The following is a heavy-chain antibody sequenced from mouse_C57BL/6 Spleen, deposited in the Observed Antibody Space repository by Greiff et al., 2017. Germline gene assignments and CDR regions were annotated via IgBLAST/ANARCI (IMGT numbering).Heavy chain of an antibody. V-gene: IGHV1-50*01. Sequence: QVQLQQPGAELVKPGASVKLSCKASGYTFTSYWMQWVKQRPGQGLEWIGEIDPSDSYTNYNQKFKGKATLTVDTASSTAYMQLSSLTSEDSAVYYCARWTAHATNYWGQGTTLTVSS. J-gene: IGHJ2*01. CDR3: ARWTAHATNY. D-gene: IGHD3-2*02. CDR2: IDPSDSYT. CDR1: GYTFTSYW.